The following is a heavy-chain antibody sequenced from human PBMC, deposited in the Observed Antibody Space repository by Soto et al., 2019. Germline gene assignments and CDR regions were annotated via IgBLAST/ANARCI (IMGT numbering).Heavy chain of an antibody. CDR3: AKDRAVRAASYYLDY. CDR1: GFTFSSYG. D-gene: IGHD1-26*01. V-gene: IGHV3-30*02. Sequence: LRLSCAAPGFTFSSYGMHWVRQAPGKGLEWVAVIASDGRDKKFANSVKGRFTISRDNSRDILYLQMDSLRPDDTALYYCAKDRAVRAASYYLDYWGQGTLVTVSS. J-gene: IGHJ4*02. CDR2: IASDGRDK.